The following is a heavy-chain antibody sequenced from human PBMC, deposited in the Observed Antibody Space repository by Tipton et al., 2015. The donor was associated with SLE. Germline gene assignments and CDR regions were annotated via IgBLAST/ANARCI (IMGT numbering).Heavy chain of an antibody. CDR1: GFSFKNFE. D-gene: IGHD3-16*01. CDR3: ARDPKNWGYFDY. CDR2: ITYGIYGDPIT. V-gene: IGHV3-48*03. J-gene: IGHJ4*02. Sequence: SLRLSCEASGFSFKNFEMNWVRQAPGKGPEWVSTITYGIYGDPITSYADSVRGRFTTSRDNAKNSVYLQLNSLRVEDTAAYYCARDPKNWGYFDYWGQGTLVTVSP.